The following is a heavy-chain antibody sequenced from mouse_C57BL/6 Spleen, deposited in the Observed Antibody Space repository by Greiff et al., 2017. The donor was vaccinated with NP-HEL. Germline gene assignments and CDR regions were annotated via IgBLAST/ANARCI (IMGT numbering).Heavy chain of an antibody. V-gene: IGHV1-81*01. CDR2: IYPRSGNT. J-gene: IGHJ3*01. CDR3: ARVIYYDYEAWFAY. Sequence: VQGVESGAELARPGASVKLSCKASGYTFTSYGISWVKQRTGQGLEWIGEIYPRSGNTYYNEKFKGKAPLTADKSSSTAYMELRSLTSEDSAVYFCARVIYYDYEAWFAYWGQGTLVTVSA. CDR1: GYTFTSYG. D-gene: IGHD2-4*01.